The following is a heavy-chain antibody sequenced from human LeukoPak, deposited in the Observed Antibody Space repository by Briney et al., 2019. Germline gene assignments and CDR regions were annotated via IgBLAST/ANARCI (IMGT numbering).Heavy chain of an antibody. D-gene: IGHD6-6*01. CDR3: ASPLAARPGSYYYGMDV. J-gene: IGHJ6*02. CDR1: GGSISSYY. Sequence: SETLSLTCTVSGGSISSYYWSWIRQPPGKGLEWIGYIYYSGSTNYNPSLKSRVTISVDTSKDQFSLKLSSVTAADTAVYYCASPLAARPGSYYYGMDVWGQGTTVTVSS. CDR2: IYYSGST. V-gene: IGHV4-59*12.